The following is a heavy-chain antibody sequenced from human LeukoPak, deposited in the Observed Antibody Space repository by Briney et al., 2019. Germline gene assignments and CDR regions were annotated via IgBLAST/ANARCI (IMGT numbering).Heavy chain of an antibody. CDR1: GFTFDDYA. CDR3: AKAAMRGYIDY. V-gene: IGHV3-9*03. Sequence: PGGSLRLSCAASGFTFDDYAMHWVRQAPGKGLEWVSGISWNSGSIGYADSVKGRFTISRDNAKNSLYLQMNSPRAEDMALYYCAKAAMRGYIDYWGQGTLVTVSS. D-gene: IGHD2-2*01. CDR2: ISWNSGSI. J-gene: IGHJ4*02.